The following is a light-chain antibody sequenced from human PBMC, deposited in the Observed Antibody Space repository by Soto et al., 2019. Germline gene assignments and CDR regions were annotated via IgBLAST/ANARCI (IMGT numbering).Light chain of an antibody. CDR3: QKYYPYKWT. V-gene: IGKV1-5*03. CDR1: QSISSW. J-gene: IGKJ1*01. Sequence: DVQMTHSPSTLSASVGDRVTITCRASQSISSWLAWYQQRPGKAPKLLIYKASNLESGVPSRFSGSGYGTELTLTISSLNPDEFETYSCQKYYPYKWTFGTGTKVEIK. CDR2: KAS.